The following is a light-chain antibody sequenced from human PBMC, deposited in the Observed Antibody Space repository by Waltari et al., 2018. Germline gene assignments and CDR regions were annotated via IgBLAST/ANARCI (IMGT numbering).Light chain of an antibody. V-gene: IGLV2-14*01. Sequence: QSALTQPASVSGSPGQSITISCTGTSSDVGGYIYVSWYQQHPGKAPKLMIYEVSNRPSGVSNRFSGSKSGHTASLTISGLQAEDEADYYCSSYTSSSTLVFGGGTKLTVL. CDR2: EVS. CDR1: SSDVGGYIY. CDR3: SSYTSSSTLV. J-gene: IGLJ2*01.